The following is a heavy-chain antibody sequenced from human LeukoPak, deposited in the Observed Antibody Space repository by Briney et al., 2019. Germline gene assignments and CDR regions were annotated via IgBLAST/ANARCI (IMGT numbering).Heavy chain of an antibody. CDR3: ARDRCSSSCDPFDY. V-gene: IGHV1-2*02. CDR1: GYTFTGYY. D-gene: IGHD6-13*01. J-gene: IGHJ4*02. Sequence: ASVKVSCKASGYTFTGYYMHWVRQAPGQGLEWMGWINPNSGGTNYAQKFQGRVTMTRDTSISTAHMELSRLRSDDTAVYYCARDRCSSSCDPFDYWGQGTLVTVSS. CDR2: INPNSGGT.